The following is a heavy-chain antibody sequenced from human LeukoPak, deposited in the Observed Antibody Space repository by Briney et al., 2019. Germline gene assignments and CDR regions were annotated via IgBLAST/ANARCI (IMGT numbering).Heavy chain of an antibody. Sequence: GGSLRLSCAASGFTFSSYSMSWVRQAPGKGLEWVSAISGSGGSTYYADSVKGRFTISRDNSKNTLYLQMNSLRAEDTAVYYCAKVGYFDWLLYYGYWGQGTLVTVSS. CDR2: ISGSGGST. CDR1: GFTFSSYS. D-gene: IGHD3-9*01. V-gene: IGHV3-23*01. CDR3: AKVGYFDWLLYYGY. J-gene: IGHJ4*02.